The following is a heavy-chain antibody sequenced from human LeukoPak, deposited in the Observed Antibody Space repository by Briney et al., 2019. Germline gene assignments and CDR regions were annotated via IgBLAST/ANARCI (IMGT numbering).Heavy chain of an antibody. CDR2: ISSSSYT. CDR3: ARSSVVPNWFDP. CDR1: GFTFSDYY. V-gene: IGHV3-11*03. J-gene: IGHJ5*02. Sequence: GGSLRLSCAASGFTFSDYYMSWIRQAPGKGLEWVSYISSSSYTNYAASVKGRFTISRDNAKNSMYLQMNSLRAEDTAVYYCARSSVVPNWFDPWGEGALVTVSS. D-gene: IGHD2-15*01.